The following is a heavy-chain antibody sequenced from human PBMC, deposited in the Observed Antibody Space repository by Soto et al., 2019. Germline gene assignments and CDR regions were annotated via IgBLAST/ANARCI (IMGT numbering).Heavy chain of an antibody. Sequence: GTTLVNRTQTLTLTCGVSGFSLSTSGVGGGWVRQSPEKALEWLALIFWDDDKRYSPSLRSRLTIAKDTSKNQVVLTLTNVEPVDTATYYCARILTATGGHFDSWGQGALVTVSS. CDR1: GFSLSTSGVG. CDR2: IFWDDDK. J-gene: IGHJ4*02. V-gene: IGHV2-5*02. D-gene: IGHD2-8*02. CDR3: ARILTATGGHFDS.